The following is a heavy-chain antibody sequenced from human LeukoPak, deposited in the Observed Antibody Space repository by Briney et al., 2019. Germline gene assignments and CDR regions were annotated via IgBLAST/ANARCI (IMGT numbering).Heavy chain of an antibody. Sequence: SQTLSLTCTVSGGSISSGGYYWSWIRQHPGKGLEWIGYIYYSGSTYYNPSLKSRVTISVDTSKNQFSLKLSSVTAADTAVYYCARDLALGYCSSSNYSSPLFDYWGQGTLVTVSS. V-gene: IGHV4-31*03. D-gene: IGHD2-2*01. J-gene: IGHJ4*02. CDR3: ARDLALGYCSSSNYSSPLFDY. CDR2: IYYSGST. CDR1: GGSISSGGYY.